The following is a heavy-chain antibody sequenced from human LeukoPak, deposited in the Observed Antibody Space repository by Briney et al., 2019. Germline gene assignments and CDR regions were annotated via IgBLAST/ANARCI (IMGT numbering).Heavy chain of an antibody. CDR2: IYSGGSI. J-gene: IGHJ3*02. D-gene: IGHD4-17*01. V-gene: IGHV3-66*01. Sequence: PGGSLRLSCAASGLTVSSYMSWVRQAPGKGLGWVSVIYSGGSIYYADSVKGRFTISRDKSKNTLSLQMNSLRAEDTAVYFCARDRIIYGDYGDAFDIWGQGTMVTVSS. CDR1: GLTVSSY. CDR3: ARDRIIYGDYGDAFDI.